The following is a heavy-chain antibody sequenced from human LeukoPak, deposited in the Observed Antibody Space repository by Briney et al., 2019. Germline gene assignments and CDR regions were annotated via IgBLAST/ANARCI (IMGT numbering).Heavy chain of an antibody. CDR2: ISYSWTT. Sequence: SETLSLTCTASGGSISSSSSDYYWGWVRQAPGKGLEWIGSISYSWTTYYNPSLKSRVTISADTSNNQFSLKLTSLTAADTAVYYCARHRHSHHYDYWGQGTLVTVSS. CDR1: GGSISSSSSDYY. D-gene: IGHD5-18*01. CDR3: ARHRHSHHYDY. V-gene: IGHV4-39*01. J-gene: IGHJ4*02.